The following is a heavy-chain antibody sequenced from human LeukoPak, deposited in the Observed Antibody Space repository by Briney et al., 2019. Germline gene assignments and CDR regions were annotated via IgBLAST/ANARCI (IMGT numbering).Heavy chain of an antibody. CDR1: GGSIINSNW. CDR2: IDHSGST. CDR3: ARGRRGYLDY. Sequence: SETLSLTCAVSGGSIINSNWWSWVRQPPGKGLEWIGEIDHSGSTNYNPSLKSRVTISVDTSKNQFSLKLSSVTAADTAVYYCARGRRGYLDYWGQGTLVTVSS. D-gene: IGHD5-18*01. V-gene: IGHV4-4*02. J-gene: IGHJ4*02.